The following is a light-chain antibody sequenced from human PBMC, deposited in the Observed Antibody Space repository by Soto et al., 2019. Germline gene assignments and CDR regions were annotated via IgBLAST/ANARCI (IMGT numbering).Light chain of an antibody. CDR1: SSDVGSYNR. V-gene: IGLV2-18*02. J-gene: IGLJ2*01. Sequence: QSVLTQPPSVSGSPGQSVTISCTGTSSDVGSYNRVSWYQQPPGTAPKLMIYEVSNRPSGVPDRFSGSKSGNTASLTISGLQAEDEADYYCSSYTSSSTLVFGGGTKRTVL. CDR3: SSYTSSSTLV. CDR2: EVS.